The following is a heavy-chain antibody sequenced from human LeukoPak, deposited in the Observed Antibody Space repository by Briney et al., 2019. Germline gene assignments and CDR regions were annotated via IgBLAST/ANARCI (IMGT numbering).Heavy chain of an antibody. D-gene: IGHD6-13*01. V-gene: IGHV4-59*08. Sequence: KPSETLSLTCTVSGGSISSYYWSWIRQPPGKGLEWIGYIYYSGSTNYNPSLKSRVTISVDTSKNQFSLKLSSVTAADTAVYYCARGIAAADDAFDIWGQGTMVTVSS. CDR1: GGSISSYY. J-gene: IGHJ3*02. CDR2: IYYSGST. CDR3: ARGIAAADDAFDI.